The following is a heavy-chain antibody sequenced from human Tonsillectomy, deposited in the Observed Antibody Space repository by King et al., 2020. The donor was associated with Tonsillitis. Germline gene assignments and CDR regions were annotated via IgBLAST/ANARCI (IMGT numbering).Heavy chain of an antibody. D-gene: IGHD1-20*01. V-gene: IGHV3-11*01. CDR2: INTSGNTK. Sequence: VQLVESGGGLVKPGGSLRLSCAASGFTFSDYYMTWIRQAPGKGLQWVSYINTSGNTKYYADSVKGRFTISRDNGEKSLYLQMNSLRAEDTAVYYCVSRWGYNWNDGPDAFDIWGQGTMVTVSS. CDR3: VSRWGYNWNDGPDAFDI. CDR1: GFTFSDYY. J-gene: IGHJ3*02.